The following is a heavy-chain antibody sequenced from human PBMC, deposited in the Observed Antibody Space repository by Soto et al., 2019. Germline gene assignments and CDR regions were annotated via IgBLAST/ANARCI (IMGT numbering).Heavy chain of an antibody. CDR2: INHSGST. CDR3: ARRLGYCSSTSCSGIDY. D-gene: IGHD2-2*01. V-gene: IGHV4-34*01. CDR1: GGSFSGYY. J-gene: IGHJ4*02. Sequence: QVQLQQWGAGLLKPSETLSLTCAVYGGSFSGYYWSWIRQPPGKGLEWIGEINHSGSTNYNPSLKSRVTISVDTSKNQFSLKLSSVTAADTAVYYCARRLGYCSSTSCSGIDYWGQGTLVTVSS.